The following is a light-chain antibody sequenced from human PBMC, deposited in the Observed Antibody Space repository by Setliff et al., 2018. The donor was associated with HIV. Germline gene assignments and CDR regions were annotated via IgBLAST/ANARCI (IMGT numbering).Light chain of an antibody. CDR1: SSDDGGYIY. J-gene: IGLJ1*01. CDR3: SSYAGSNNV. CDR2: DAS. Sequence: QSALTQPASVSGSPGQSITISRTGTSSDDGGYIYVSWYQQHPGKAPKLMIYDASKRPSGVSNRFSGSKSGNTASLTFSGLQAEDEADYYFSSYAGSNNVFGTGTKVTVL. V-gene: IGLV2-14*01.